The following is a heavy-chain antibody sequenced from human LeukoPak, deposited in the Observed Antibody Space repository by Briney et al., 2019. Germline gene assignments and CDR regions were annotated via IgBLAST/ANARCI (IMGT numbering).Heavy chain of an antibody. D-gene: IGHD2-8*02. Sequence: GGSLRLYCAASGFTFSSYWMHWVRQAPGKGLVWVSRINSDGSSTSYADSVKGRFTISRDNAKNTLYLQMNSLRAEDTAVYYCARDRLLGNWFDPWGQGTLVTVSS. CDR1: GFTFSSYW. CDR3: ARDRLLGNWFDP. J-gene: IGHJ5*02. V-gene: IGHV3-74*01. CDR2: INSDGSST.